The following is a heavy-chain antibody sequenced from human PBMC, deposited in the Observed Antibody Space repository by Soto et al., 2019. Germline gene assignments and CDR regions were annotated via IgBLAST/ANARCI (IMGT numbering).Heavy chain of an antibody. CDR3: ARSEEGVYDRSGYILDY. V-gene: IGHV4-31*03. Sequence: PSETLSLTCTVSGGSISSGGYYWSWIRQHPGKGLEWIGYIYYSGSTYYNPSLKSRVTISVDTSKNQFSLKLSSVTAADTAVYYCARSEEGVYDRSGYILDYWGQGTLVTVSS. D-gene: IGHD3-22*01. CDR1: GGSISSGGYY. J-gene: IGHJ4*02. CDR2: IYYSGST.